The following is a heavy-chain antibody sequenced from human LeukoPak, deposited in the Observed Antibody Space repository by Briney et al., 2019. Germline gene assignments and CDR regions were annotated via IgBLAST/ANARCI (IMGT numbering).Heavy chain of an antibody. Sequence: SETLSLTCTVSGGSISSYYWSWIRQPPGKGLEWIGYIYYSGSTNYNPSLKSRVTILVDTSKNQFSLKLSSVTAADTAVYYCARLDTMVRGELDPWGQGTLVTVSS. CDR3: ARLDTMVRGELDP. D-gene: IGHD3-10*01. J-gene: IGHJ5*02. V-gene: IGHV4-59*08. CDR1: GGSISSYY. CDR2: IYYSGST.